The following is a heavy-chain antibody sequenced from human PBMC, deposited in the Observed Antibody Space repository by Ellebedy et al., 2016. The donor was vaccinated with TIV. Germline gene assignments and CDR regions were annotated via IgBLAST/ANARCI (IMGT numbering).Heavy chain of an antibody. J-gene: IGHJ4*02. CDR3: ARIHGHESGGYYWGIDY. CDR2: IFSNDEK. D-gene: IGHD3-22*01. CDR1: GFSLTNARVG. Sequence: SGPTLVKPTETLTRTCTVSGFSLTNARVGVTWIRQPPGKALEWVAHIFSNDEKSYSPPLTSRLTISKDTPKSQVILTMTNLDPADKATYYFARIHGHESGGYYWGIDYWGQGTLVTVSS. V-gene: IGHV2-26*01.